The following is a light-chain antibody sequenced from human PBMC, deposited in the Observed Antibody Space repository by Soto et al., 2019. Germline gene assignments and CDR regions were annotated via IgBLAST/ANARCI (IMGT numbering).Light chain of an antibody. V-gene: IGLV1-47*01. Sequence: QSVLTQPPSASGTPGQGVTISCSGSSSNIGSNYVYWYQQLPGTAPKLLIYRNNQRPSGVPDRFSGSKSGTSASLAISGLRSEDEADYYCAAWDDSLSGYVFGTGNKLTVL. CDR1: SSNIGSNY. J-gene: IGLJ1*01. CDR3: AAWDDSLSGYV. CDR2: RNN.